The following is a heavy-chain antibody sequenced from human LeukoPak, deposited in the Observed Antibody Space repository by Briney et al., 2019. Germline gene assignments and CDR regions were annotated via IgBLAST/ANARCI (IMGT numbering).Heavy chain of an antibody. V-gene: IGHV3-15*01. CDR3: ARHLSRRGSPFDY. CDR2: IKSKTDGGTT. Sequence: PGGSLRLSCAASGFTFSNAWMSWVRQAPGKGLEWVGRIKSKTDGGTTDYAAPVKGRFTISRDDSKNTLYLQMNSLKTEDTAVYYCARHLSRRGSPFDYWGQGTLAAVSS. CDR1: GFTFSNAW. D-gene: IGHD3-10*01. J-gene: IGHJ4*02.